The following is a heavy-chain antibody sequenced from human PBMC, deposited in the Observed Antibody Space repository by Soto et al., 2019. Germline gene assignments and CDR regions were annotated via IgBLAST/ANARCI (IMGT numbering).Heavy chain of an antibody. CDR1: GFTFSSYA. CDR3: ARDHGSYYYDSSGYYQTYYYYGMDV. CDR2: ISYDGSNK. Sequence: GGSLRLSCAASGFTFSSYAMHWVRQAPGKGLEWVTVISYDGSNKYYADSVKGRFTISRDNSKNTLYLQMNSLRAEDTAVYYCARDHGSYYYDSSGYYQTYYYYGMDVWGQGTTVTVSS. J-gene: IGHJ6*02. V-gene: IGHV3-30-3*01. D-gene: IGHD3-22*01.